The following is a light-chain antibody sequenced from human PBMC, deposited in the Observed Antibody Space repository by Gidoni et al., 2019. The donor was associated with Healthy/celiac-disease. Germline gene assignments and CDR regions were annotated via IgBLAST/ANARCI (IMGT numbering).Light chain of an antibody. CDR1: QSVSSSY. Sequence: DIVLTQSPGTLSLSPGERATLSCRASQSVSSSYLAWYQQKPGQAPRLLIYGASSRATGIPDRVSGSGSGTDFTLTISRLEPEEFAVYYCQQYGSSPPAFTFGPGTKVDIK. CDR3: QQYGSSPPAFT. CDR2: GAS. V-gene: IGKV3-20*01. J-gene: IGKJ3*01.